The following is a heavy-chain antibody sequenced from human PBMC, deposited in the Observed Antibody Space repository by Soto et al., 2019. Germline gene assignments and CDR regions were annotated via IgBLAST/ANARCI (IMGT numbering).Heavy chain of an antibody. CDR3: TRGLFGGSSYSGSWYYFDS. CDR1: GGSISSGDYY. V-gene: IGHV4-30-4*01. Sequence: SETLSLTCTVSGGSISSGDYYWSWIRQPPGKGLEWIGYIYYSGSTYYNPSLKSRVTISVDTSKNQFSLKLSSVTAADTAVYYCTRGLFGGSSYSGSWYYFDSWGQGTMVTVSS. J-gene: IGHJ4*02. CDR2: IYYSGST. D-gene: IGHD2-15*01.